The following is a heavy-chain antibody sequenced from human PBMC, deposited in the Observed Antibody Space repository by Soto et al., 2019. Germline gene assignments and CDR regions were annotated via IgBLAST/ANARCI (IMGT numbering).Heavy chain of an antibody. CDR3: TRVYYDFWSGYYLPDY. CDR2: IKSKTDGGTT. J-gene: IGHJ4*02. Sequence: GSLRLSCAASGFTFSNAWMKWVRQAPGKGLEWVGRIKSKTDGGTTDYAAPVKGRFTISRDDSKNTLYLQMNSLKTEDTGVYYCTRVYYDFWSGYYLPDYWGQGTLVTVSS. CDR1: GFTFSNAW. V-gene: IGHV3-15*07. D-gene: IGHD3-3*01.